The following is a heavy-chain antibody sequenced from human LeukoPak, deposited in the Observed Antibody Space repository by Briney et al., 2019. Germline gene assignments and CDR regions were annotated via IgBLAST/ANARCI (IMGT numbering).Heavy chain of an antibody. CDR3: VRELGPFTGFDY. J-gene: IGHJ4*02. CDR1: GLTFSTYG. CDR2: IWSGGRNK. Sequence: SGGSLRLSCAASGLTFSTYGMHWVRQAPGKGLEWVAVIWSGGRNKYYADSVRGRFTISRDNSKNTLDLQMNSLRADDTAVYYCVRELGPFTGFDYWGQGTLVTVSS. V-gene: IGHV3-33*01. D-gene: IGHD3-16*01.